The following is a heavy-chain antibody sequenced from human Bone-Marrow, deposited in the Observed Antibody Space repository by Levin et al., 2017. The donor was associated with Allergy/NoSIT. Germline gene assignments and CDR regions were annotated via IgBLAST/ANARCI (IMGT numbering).Heavy chain of an antibody. CDR1: GFTFYDAW. Sequence: AGGSLRLSCVASGFTFYDAWMTWVRQAPGKGLEWVGHIKSKRYGETRDYAAPVKGRFSISRDDSKNTVYLQMNNLKVEDTAVYYCATGGYYDSSGFYNPTPDDALDTWGRGTTVTVSS. CDR2: IKSKRYGETR. CDR3: ATGGYYDSSGFYNPTPDDALDT. V-gene: IGHV3-15*01. J-gene: IGHJ3*02. D-gene: IGHD3-22*01.